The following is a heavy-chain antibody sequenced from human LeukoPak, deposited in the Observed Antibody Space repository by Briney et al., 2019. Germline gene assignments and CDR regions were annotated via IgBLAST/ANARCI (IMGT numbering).Heavy chain of an antibody. CDR1: GFSLSSYA. CDR2: FNCNGGST. Sequence: GGSLRLPCAASGFSLSSYAMSWVRQAPGKGLEWVSGFNCNGGSTGYAASVKGRFTISRDNAKKSLYLKMNSLKAEATALYYCACDITIIGEDDFDIWGQGKMVTVSS. V-gene: IGHV3-20*04. J-gene: IGHJ3*02. CDR3: ACDITIIGEDDFDI. D-gene: IGHD3-22*01.